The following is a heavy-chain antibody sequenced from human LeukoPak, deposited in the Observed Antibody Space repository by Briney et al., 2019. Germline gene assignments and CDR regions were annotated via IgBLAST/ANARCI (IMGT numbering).Heavy chain of an antibody. D-gene: IGHD5-24*01. J-gene: IGHJ4*02. Sequence: SETLSLTCTVSGTFVSGFYWTWIRQPPGKGLEWIGFIYSTGTTSYNSSLQSRVTISVDTSKNQFSLKLKSVIAADTAIYYCAGRWRGTLYYWGRGTLVAVSS. CDR3: AGRWRGTLYY. CDR1: GTFVSGFY. CDR2: IYSTGTT. V-gene: IGHV4-4*09.